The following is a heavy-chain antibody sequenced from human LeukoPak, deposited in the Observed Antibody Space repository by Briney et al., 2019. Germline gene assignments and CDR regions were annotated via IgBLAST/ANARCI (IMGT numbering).Heavy chain of an antibody. Sequence: SETLSLTCAVYGGSFSGYYWSWIRQPPGKGLEWIGEINHSGSTNYNPSLKRRVTISVNTSKNQFSLKLSSVTAADRAVCYLAGYLDYGGKSRVFLHRGEGTPVTVSS. CDR1: GGSFSGYY. J-gene: IGHJ1*01. CDR3: AGYLDYGGKSRVFLH. CDR2: INHSGST. V-gene: IGHV4-34*01. D-gene: IGHD4-23*01.